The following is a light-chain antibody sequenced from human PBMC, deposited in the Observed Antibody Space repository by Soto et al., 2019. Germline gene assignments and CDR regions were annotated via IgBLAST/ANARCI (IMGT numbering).Light chain of an antibody. CDR2: GAS. V-gene: IGKV3-15*01. CDR1: QSVSSN. Sequence: EIVMTQSPATLSVSPGERATLSCRASQSVSSNLAWYQQKPGQAPRLLIYGASTRATGIPARFSGSGSGTEFTLTISSLQSEYFAVYYCQQYNNWLGTFGQGTKVDIK. J-gene: IGKJ1*01. CDR3: QQYNNWLGT.